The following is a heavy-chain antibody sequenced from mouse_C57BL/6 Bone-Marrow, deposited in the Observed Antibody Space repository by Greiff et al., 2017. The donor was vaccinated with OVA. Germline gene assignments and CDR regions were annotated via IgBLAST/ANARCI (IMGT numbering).Heavy chain of an antibody. D-gene: IGHD1-1*01. CDR1: GYTFTSYW. Sequence: VQLQQPGAELVKPGASVKVSCKASGYTFTSYWMHWVKQRPGQGLEWIGRIHPSDSDTNYNQKFKGKATLTVDKSSSTAYMQLSSLTSEDSAVYYCAIDYGSSFGYWYFDVWGTGTTVTVSS. CDR2: IHPSDSDT. CDR3: AIDYGSSFGYWYFDV. V-gene: IGHV1-74*01. J-gene: IGHJ1*03.